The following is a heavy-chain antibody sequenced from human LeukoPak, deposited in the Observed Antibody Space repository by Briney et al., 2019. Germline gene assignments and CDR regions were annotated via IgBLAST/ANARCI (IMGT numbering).Heavy chain of an antibody. V-gene: IGHV1-18*01. CDR1: GYTFTSYG. CDR3: ATSLVRGVGTFDY. CDR2: ISVPNDDT. D-gene: IGHD3-10*01. Sequence: ASVKVSCKASGYTFTSYGISWVRQAPGQGLEWMGWISVPNDDTKYAQRLQGRVTLTTDTSTSTAYMELRSLRSDDTAVYYCATSLVRGVGTFDYWGQGTLVTVSS. J-gene: IGHJ4*02.